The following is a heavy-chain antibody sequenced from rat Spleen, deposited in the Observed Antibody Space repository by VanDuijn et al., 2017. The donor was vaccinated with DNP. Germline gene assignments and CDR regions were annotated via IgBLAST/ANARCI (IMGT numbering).Heavy chain of an antibody. CDR3: ARWRIGPHYFDY. D-gene: IGHD1-11*01. CDR2: ISYSGRT. CDR1: GFSITSNY. J-gene: IGHJ2*01. V-gene: IGHV3-1*01. Sequence: EVQLQESGPGLVKTSQSLSLTCSVTGFSITSNYWAWIRKLPGNKMAWIGHISYSGRTTYNPSLKSRISISRDTSKNQFFLQLNSVSTDDTATYYCARWRIGPHYFDYWGQGVKVTVSS.